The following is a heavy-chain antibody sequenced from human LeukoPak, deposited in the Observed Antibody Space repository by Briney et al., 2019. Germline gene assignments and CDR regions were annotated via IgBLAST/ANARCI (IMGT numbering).Heavy chain of an antibody. CDR3: ATTHCSSTSCYMPYYYYGMDV. Sequence: ASVNVSCKASGGTFSSYAISWVRQAPGQGLEWMGRIIPILGIANYAQKFQGRVTITADKSTSTAYMELSSLRSEDTAVYYCATTHCSSTSCYMPYYYYGMDVWGQGTTVTVSS. CDR2: IIPILGIA. D-gene: IGHD2-2*02. J-gene: IGHJ6*02. V-gene: IGHV1-69*04. CDR1: GGTFSSYA.